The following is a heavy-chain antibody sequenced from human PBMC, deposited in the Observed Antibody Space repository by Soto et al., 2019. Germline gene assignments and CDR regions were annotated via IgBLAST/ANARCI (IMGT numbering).Heavy chain of an antibody. CDR3: VREGSGWYSRGSFDF. D-gene: IGHD6-19*01. CDR2: ISGSGGSA. J-gene: IGHJ3*01. V-gene: IGHV3-23*01. CDR1: GFIFSNYA. Sequence: PGGSLRLSGVACGFIFSNYARNWVSQAPGKGLEWVSVISGSGGSASYADSVQGRFTISRDNSNNTLYLQMNSLRAEDTAIYSCVREGSGWYSRGSFDFWCRGTLVTV.